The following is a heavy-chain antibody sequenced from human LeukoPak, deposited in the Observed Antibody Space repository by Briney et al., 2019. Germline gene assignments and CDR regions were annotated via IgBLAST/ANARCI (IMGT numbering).Heavy chain of an antibody. J-gene: IGHJ4*02. CDR2: IYPGDSDT. CDR1: GYSFTSYW. D-gene: IGHD4-17*01. V-gene: IGHV5-51*01. CDR3: ARHSGRPTVTTDFDY. Sequence: GESLKISCKGSGYSFTSYWICLVRQMPEKRLEWMGIIYPGDSDTRYSPSFQGQVTISADKSISTAYLQWSSLKASDTAMYYCARHSGRPTVTTDFDYWGRGTLVTVSS.